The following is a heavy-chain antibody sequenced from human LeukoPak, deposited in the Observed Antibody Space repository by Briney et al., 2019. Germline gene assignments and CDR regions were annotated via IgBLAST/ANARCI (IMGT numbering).Heavy chain of an antibody. CDR3: AREGAYCGGDCYDAFDI. D-gene: IGHD2-21*02. CDR1: GFTFSSYS. CDR2: ISSSSSYI. J-gene: IGHJ3*02. V-gene: IGHV3-21*01. Sequence: PGGSLRLSCAASGFTFSSYSMNWVRQAPGKGLEWVSYISSSSSYIYYADSVKGRFTISRDNAKNSLYLQMNSLRAEDTAVYCCAREGAYCGGDCYDAFDIWGQGTMVTVSS.